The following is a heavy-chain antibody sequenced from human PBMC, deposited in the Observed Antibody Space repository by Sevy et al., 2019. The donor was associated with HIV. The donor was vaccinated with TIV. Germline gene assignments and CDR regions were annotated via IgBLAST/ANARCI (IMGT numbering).Heavy chain of an antibody. CDR1: GFTFVDYA. J-gene: IGHJ6*02. Sequence: GGSLRLSCTASGFTFVDYAMSWFRQAPGKGLEWVGFIRSKAYGGTTEYAASVKGRFTISRDDSKSIAYLQMNSLKTEDTAVYYCTRGISSSSWYIVMGYYYYRMDVWGQGTTVTVSS. CDR3: TRGISSSSWYIVMGYYYYRMDV. V-gene: IGHV3-49*03. CDR2: IRSKAYGGTT. D-gene: IGHD6-13*01.